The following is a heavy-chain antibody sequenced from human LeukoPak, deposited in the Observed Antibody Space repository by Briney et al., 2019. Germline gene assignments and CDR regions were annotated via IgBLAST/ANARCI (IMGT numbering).Heavy chain of an antibody. J-gene: IGHJ4*02. D-gene: IGHD3-16*01. Sequence: GGSLRLSCADSGFTFSSYWMHWVRQAPGKGLVWVSRISTDGSSAIYADSVKGRFTISRDNAKNTLYLQMNSLRAEDTAVYYCARVNVCPRCHFDYWGQGTLVTVSS. V-gene: IGHV3-74*01. CDR1: GFTFSSYW. CDR3: ARVNVCPRCHFDY. CDR2: ISTDGSSA.